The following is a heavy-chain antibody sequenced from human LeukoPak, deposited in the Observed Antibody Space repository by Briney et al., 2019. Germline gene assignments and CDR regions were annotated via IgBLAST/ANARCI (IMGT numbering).Heavy chain of an antibody. J-gene: IGHJ4*02. Sequence: GGSLRLSCAASGFTLSRYWMSWVRQAPGKGLEWVANINEDGGERHYVDTVKGRFTISRDNAKNSLYLQMNSLRAEDTAVYYCAREEGYWGQGTLVTVSS. V-gene: IGHV3-7*01. CDR3: AREEGY. CDR2: INEDGGER. CDR1: GFTLSRYW.